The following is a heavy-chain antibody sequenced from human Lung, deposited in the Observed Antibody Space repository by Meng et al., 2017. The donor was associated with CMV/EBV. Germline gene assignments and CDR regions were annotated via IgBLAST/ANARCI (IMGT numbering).Heavy chain of an antibody. V-gene: IGHV3-53*01. CDR1: GFSVNSNF. J-gene: IGHJ6*02. D-gene: IGHD2-8*02. Sequence: GGSLRLSCAASGFSVNSNFMNWVRQAPGKGLERVSVIYTSGITYYADSVKGRITISRDNSKNTVHLQMNNLRPGDTAVYYCSRDLRPSGGCMDVWGQGTTVTVSS. CDR2: IYTSGIT. CDR3: SRDLRPSGGCMDV.